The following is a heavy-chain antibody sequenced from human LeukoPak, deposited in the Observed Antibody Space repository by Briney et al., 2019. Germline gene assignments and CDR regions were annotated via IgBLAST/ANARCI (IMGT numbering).Heavy chain of an antibody. D-gene: IGHD6-19*01. CDR1: GGSISHYF. CDR3: AKTVAGYWYFDL. CDR2: IYYSGST. V-gene: IGHV4-59*08. Sequence: SETLSLTCIVSGGSISHYFWSWVRQPPGKALEWIGYIYYSGSTNYNPSLKGRVTISVDPSKNQFSLKLNSVTAADTAVYYCAKTVAGYWYFDLWGRGTLVTVSS. J-gene: IGHJ2*01.